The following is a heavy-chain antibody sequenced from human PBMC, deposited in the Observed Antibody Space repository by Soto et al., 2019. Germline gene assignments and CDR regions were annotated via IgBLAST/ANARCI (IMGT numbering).Heavy chain of an antibody. CDR1: VGTFSSYA. CDR3: ARSQGSSTSLEIYYYYYYGMDV. J-gene: IGHJ6*02. Sequence: QVQLVQSGAEVKKPGSSVKVSCKASVGTFSSYAISWVRQAPGQGLEWMGGIIPISETTNYAQKFQGRVTITADESKITAYMELSSLRSEDTAVYYCARSQGSSTSLEIYYYYYYGMDVWGQGTTVTVSS. CDR2: IIPISETT. V-gene: IGHV1-69*01. D-gene: IGHD2-2*01.